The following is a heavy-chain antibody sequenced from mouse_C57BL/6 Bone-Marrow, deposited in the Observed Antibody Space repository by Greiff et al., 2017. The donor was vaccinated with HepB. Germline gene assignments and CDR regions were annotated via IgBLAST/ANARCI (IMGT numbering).Heavy chain of an antibody. J-gene: IGHJ4*01. CDR2: INPSSGYT. V-gene: IGHV1-7*01. CDR1: GYTFTSYW. Sequence: QVQLQQSGAELAKPGASVKLSCKASGYTFTSYWMHWVKQRPGQGLEWIGYINPSSGYTKYNQKFKDKATLTADKSSSTAYMQLSSLTYEDSAVYYCARTPLPITTVVRYYAMDYWGQGTSVTVSS. D-gene: IGHD1-1*01. CDR3: ARTPLPITTVVRYYAMDY.